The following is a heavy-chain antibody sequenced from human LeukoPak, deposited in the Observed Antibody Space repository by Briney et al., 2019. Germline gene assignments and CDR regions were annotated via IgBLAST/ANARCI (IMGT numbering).Heavy chain of an antibody. CDR1: GXTFNNYA. Sequence: GGSLRLSCAASGXTFNNYAMTWVRQAPGKGLEWVSAISGSGGTTLYADSVKGRFTISRDNSKSTLYLRMNSLRAEDTAVYYCAKDQGIQLWLKYFQHWGQGTLVTVSS. D-gene: IGHD5-18*01. CDR2: ISGSGGTT. CDR3: AKDQGIQLWLKYFQH. V-gene: IGHV3-23*01. J-gene: IGHJ1*01.